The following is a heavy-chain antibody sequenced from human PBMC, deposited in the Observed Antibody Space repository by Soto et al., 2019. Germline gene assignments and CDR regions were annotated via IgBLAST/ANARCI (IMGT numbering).Heavy chain of an antibody. Sequence: LRLSCAASGFTLSSYVMHWVRQAPGKGLEWVSYISSSSSTIYYADSVKGRFTISRDNAKNSLYLQMNSLRAEDTAVYYCARHPERIAQIGWFDPWGQGTLVTVSS. D-gene: IGHD6-13*01. V-gene: IGHV3-48*01. CDR3: ARHPERIAQIGWFDP. CDR2: ISSSSSTI. CDR1: GFTLSSYV. J-gene: IGHJ5*02.